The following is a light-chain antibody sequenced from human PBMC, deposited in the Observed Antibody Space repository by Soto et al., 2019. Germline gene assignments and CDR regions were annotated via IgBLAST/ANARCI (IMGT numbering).Light chain of an antibody. CDR1: SSDIGAYIH. J-gene: IGLJ1*01. Sequence: ALTQPASVSGSPGQSIAVSCSGTSSDIGAYIHVSWYQQHPGKAPKLMIYDVSNRPSGVSDRFSGSKSGNTASLTISGLQAEDEADYYCTSYTTSGTYGFGAGTKVTVL. CDR2: DVS. CDR3: TSYTTSGTYG. V-gene: IGLV2-14*03.